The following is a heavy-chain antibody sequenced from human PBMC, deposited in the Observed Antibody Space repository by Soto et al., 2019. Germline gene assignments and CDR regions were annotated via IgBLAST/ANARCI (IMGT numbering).Heavy chain of an antibody. V-gene: IGHV3-48*01. D-gene: IGHD3-22*01. CDR1: GFTFSSYS. CDR3: ARDYYDSSGYYSGLDY. J-gene: IGHJ4*02. CDR2: ISSSSSTI. Sequence: EVQLVESGGGLVQPGGSLRLSCAASGFTFSSYSMNWVRQAPGKGLEWVSYISSSSSTIYYADSVKGRFTISRDNAKHTLYLQMNSLRAEETAVYYCARDYYDSSGYYSGLDYWGQGTLVTVSS.